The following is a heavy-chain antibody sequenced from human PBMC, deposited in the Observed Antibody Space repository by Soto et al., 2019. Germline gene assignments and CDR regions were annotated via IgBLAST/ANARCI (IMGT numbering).Heavy chain of an antibody. D-gene: IGHD1-26*01. V-gene: IGHV3-7*04. CDR1: GFNCGGSW. CDR3: AREHYFGLDY. J-gene: IGHJ4*02. CDR2: IDPDGGGE. Sequence: GGSMRLSCAASGFNCGGSWMTWVRQAPGRGLEWLAKIDPDGGGEWYVASVKGRFTISRDNAENSLFFQMGSLRDDDTAVYFCAREHYFGLDYRGQGTLGTVSS.